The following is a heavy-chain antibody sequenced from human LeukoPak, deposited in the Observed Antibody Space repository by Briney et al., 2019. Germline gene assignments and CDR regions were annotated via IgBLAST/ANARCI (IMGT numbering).Heavy chain of an antibody. J-gene: IGHJ4*02. CDR1: GFTFSSYS. CDR3: VRRGDY. V-gene: IGHV3-21*01. Sequence: GGSLRLSCAASGFTFSSYSMNWVRQAPGKGLEWVSSISRNTIYIYYADSVRGRFTISRDNAKNLLYLQMNSLRAEDTAVYYCVRRGDYWGQGTLVTVSS. CDR2: ISRNTIYI. D-gene: IGHD3-10*01.